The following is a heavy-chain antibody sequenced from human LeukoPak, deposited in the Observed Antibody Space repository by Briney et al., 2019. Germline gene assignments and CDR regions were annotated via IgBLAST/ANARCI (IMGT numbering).Heavy chain of an antibody. D-gene: IGHD2-15*01. CDR1: GYTFTGYY. CDR2: INPNSGGT. Sequence: ASVKVSCKASGYTFTGYYMHWVRQAPGQGLEWMGWINPNSGGTNYAQKFQGRVTMTRDTSISTAYMELSRLRSDDTAVYYCARGVHIVVVVAALDYWGQGTLVTVSS. CDR3: ARGVHIVVVVAALDY. J-gene: IGHJ4*02. V-gene: IGHV1-2*02.